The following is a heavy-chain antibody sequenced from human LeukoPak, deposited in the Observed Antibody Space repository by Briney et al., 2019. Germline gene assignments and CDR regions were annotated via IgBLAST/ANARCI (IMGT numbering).Heavy chain of an antibody. D-gene: IGHD1-26*01. V-gene: IGHV3-30*02. J-gene: IGHJ6*03. CDR3: XXXTXTTAGYYVDV. Sequence: PGGSLRLSCAASGFTFTTYGMHWVRQAPGKGLEWVAFIRYDGTNKYYADSVMGRFTISRDNSKNTLYLQMNSLRAEDTAVYYXXXXTXTTAGYYVDVWGKGTTVTVSS. CDR2: IRYDGTNK. CDR1: GFTFTTYG.